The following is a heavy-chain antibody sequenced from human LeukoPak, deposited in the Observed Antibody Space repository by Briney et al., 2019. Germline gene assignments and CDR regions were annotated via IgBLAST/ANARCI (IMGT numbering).Heavy chain of an antibody. CDR2: MNPNSGNT. D-gene: IGHD1-26*01. V-gene: IGHV1-8*01. Sequence: ASVKVSCKASGYTFTSYDINWVRQAPGQGLEWMGWMNPNSGNTDYAQKFQGRVTMTRNTSISTAYMELSSLRSEDTAVYYCARGRELLMVDYWGQGTLVTVSS. J-gene: IGHJ4*02. CDR1: GYTFTSYD. CDR3: ARGRELLMVDY.